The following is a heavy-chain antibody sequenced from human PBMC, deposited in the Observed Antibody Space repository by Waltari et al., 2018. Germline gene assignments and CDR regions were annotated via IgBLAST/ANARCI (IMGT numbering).Heavy chain of an antibody. D-gene: IGHD3-3*01. J-gene: IGHJ2*01. V-gene: IGHV1-69*05. Sequence: QVQLVQSGAEVKKPGSSVKVSCKASGGTFSSYAISWVRQAPGQGLEWMGGIIPIFGTANDAQKFQGRVTITTDESTSTAYMELSSLRSEDTAVYYCARDRAPRDVWSGYYGWYFGLWGRGTLVTVSA. CDR3: ARDRAPRDVWSGYYGWYFGL. CDR2: IIPIFGTA. CDR1: GGTFSSYA.